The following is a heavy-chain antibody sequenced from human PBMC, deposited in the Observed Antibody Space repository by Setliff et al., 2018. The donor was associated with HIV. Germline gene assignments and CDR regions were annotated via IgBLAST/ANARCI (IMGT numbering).Heavy chain of an antibody. Sequence: SETLSLTCTVSGGSFIGSSFQSTWIRQTPGKGLEWIADIAYSGTTMYTNYNPSLESRVIISEDTSRDQFFLKLTSVTADDTGIYYCARGPPFAYWGQGLLVTV. J-gene: IGHJ4*02. CDR2: IAYSGTTMYT. V-gene: IGHV4-39*07. CDR3: ARGPPFAY. CDR1: GGSFIGSSFQ.